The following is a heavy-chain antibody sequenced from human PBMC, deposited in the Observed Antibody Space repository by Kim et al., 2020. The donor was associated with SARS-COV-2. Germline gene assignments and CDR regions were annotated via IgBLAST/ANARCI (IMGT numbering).Heavy chain of an antibody. D-gene: IGHD6-13*01. CDR1: GGSFSGYY. CDR2: INHSGST. V-gene: IGHV4-34*01. CDR3: ARGSSSSWYAALGYYYYYGMDV. Sequence: SETLSLTCAVYGGSFSGYYWSWIRQPPGKGLEWIGEINHSGSTNYNPSLKSRVTISVDTSKNQFSLKLSSVTAADTAVYYCARGSSSSWYAALGYYYYYGMDVWGQGTTVTVSS. J-gene: IGHJ6*02.